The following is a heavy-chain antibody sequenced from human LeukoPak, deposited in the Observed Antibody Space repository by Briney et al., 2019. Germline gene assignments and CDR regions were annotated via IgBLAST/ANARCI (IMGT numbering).Heavy chain of an antibody. D-gene: IGHD3-22*01. CDR2: ISSSSSYI. CDR3: ASEYYYDSSGYYYVSSYFDY. Sequence: GGSLRLSCAASGFTFSSYNMNWVRQAPGKGLEWVSSISSSSSYIYYADSVKGRFTISRDNAKNSLYLQMSSLRAEDTAVYYCASEYYYDSSGYYYVSSYFDYWGQGTLVTVSS. CDR1: GFTFSSYN. V-gene: IGHV3-21*01. J-gene: IGHJ4*02.